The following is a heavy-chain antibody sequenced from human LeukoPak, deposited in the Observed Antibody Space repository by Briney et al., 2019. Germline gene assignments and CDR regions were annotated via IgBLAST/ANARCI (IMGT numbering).Heavy chain of an antibody. Sequence: GASVKVSCKASGYTFTGYYMHWVRQAPGQGLEWMGIINPSGGSTSYAQKFQGRVTMTRDTSTSTVYTELSSLRSEDTAVYYCAREYCSSTSCYRDYYYYYGMDVWGQGTTVTVSS. D-gene: IGHD2-2*02. J-gene: IGHJ6*02. CDR3: AREYCSSTSCYRDYYYYYGMDV. CDR2: INPSGGST. V-gene: IGHV1-46*01. CDR1: GYTFTGYY.